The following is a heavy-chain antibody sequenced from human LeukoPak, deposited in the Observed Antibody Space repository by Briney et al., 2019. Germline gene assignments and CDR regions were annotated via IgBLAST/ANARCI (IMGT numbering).Heavy chain of an antibody. D-gene: IGHD3-9*01. Sequence: NPSETLSLTCTVSGGSTSSGDYYWSWIRQPPGKGLEWIGYIYYSGSTYYNPSLKSRVTISVDTSKNQFSLKLSSVTAADTAVYYCARGLVNPYDAFDIWGQGTMVTVSS. CDR1: GGSTSSGDYY. CDR2: IYYSGST. V-gene: IGHV4-30-4*01. CDR3: ARGLVNPYDAFDI. J-gene: IGHJ3*02.